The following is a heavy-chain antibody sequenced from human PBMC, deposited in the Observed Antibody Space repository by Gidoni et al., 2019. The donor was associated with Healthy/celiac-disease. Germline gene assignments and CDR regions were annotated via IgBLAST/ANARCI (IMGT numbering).Heavy chain of an antibody. V-gene: IGHV3-48*02. D-gene: IGHD1-26*01. J-gene: IGHJ4*02. Sequence: EVQLVESGGGLVQPGGSLRLSCAASGFTFSSYSMNWVRQAPGKGLEWVSYISSSSSTIYYADSVKGRFTISRDNAKNSLYLQMNSLRDEDTAVYYCARSRAAIIVGATAADYWGQGTLVTVSS. CDR1: GFTFSSYS. CDR2: ISSSSSTI. CDR3: ARSRAAIIVGATAADY.